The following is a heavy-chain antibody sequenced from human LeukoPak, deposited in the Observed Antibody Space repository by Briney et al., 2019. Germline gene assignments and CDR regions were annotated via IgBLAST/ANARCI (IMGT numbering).Heavy chain of an antibody. D-gene: IGHD1-26*01. Sequence: ASVKVSCKASGYTFSSYAISWVRQAPGQGLEWMGWISAYNGNTNYAQKVQGRVTMTTDTSTSTAYMELRSLRSDDTAVYYCARVFSLGSYSYFDYWGQGTLVTVSS. CDR2: ISAYNGNT. CDR3: ARVFSLGSYSYFDY. J-gene: IGHJ4*02. V-gene: IGHV1-18*01. CDR1: GYTFSSYA.